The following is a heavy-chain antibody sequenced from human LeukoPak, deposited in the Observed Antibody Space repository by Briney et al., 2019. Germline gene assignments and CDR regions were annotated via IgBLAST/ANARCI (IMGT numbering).Heavy chain of an antibody. CDR1: GFTFSSYG. CDR3: AKSHGNFDY. Sequence: GRSLRLSCAASGFTFSSYGMHWVRQAPGKGLEWVAVISYDGSNKYYADSVKGRFTISRDNSKNTLYLQMNSLRAEDTAVYYCAKSHGNFDYWGQGTLVTVSS. J-gene: IGHJ4*02. D-gene: IGHD1-14*01. CDR2: ISYDGSNK. V-gene: IGHV3-30*18.